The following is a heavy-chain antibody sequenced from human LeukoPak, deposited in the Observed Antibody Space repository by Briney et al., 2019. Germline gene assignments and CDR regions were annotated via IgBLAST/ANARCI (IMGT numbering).Heavy chain of an antibody. V-gene: IGHV4-39*01. Sequence: PSETLSLTCTVSGGSISGSNYYWGWIRQPPGKGLEWIGSIHYSGNTYYIPSLKRRVTIYVDTSKNQFSLKLSSVTAAERGVYYCAGTYSYGPFDYWGQGTLVTVSS. CDR2: IHYSGNT. CDR3: AGTYSYGPFDY. J-gene: IGHJ4*02. CDR1: GGSISGSNYY. D-gene: IGHD5-18*01.